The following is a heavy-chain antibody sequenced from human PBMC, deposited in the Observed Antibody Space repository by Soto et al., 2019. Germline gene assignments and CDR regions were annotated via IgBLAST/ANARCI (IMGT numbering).Heavy chain of an antibody. V-gene: IGHV1-69*12. CDR2: IIPIFGTA. J-gene: IGHJ5*02. CDR3: ARDRGPSSGYYPYWFDP. Sequence: QVQLVQSGAEVKKPGSSVKVSCKASGGTFSSYAITWVRQAPGQGLEWMGGIIPIFGTANYAQKFQARATITADESTSTAYMALSSLSSEDTAVYYCARDRGPSSGYYPYWFDPWGQGTLVTVSS. CDR1: GGTFSSYA. D-gene: IGHD3-22*01.